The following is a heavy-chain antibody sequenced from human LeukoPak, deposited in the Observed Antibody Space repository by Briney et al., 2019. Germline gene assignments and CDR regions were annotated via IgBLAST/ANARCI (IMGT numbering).Heavy chain of an antibody. CDR1: GGSISSYF. CDR2: IFYTGST. Sequence: SETLSLTCTLSGGSISSYFWSWIRQPPGKGLELIGYIFYTGSTTYNPSLKNRVTISIETSKNQFSLNLSSVTAADTAVYYCTRGLPVSPFDYWGPGILVTVSS. V-gene: IGHV4-59*01. D-gene: IGHD1-14*01. CDR3: TRGLPVSPFDY. J-gene: IGHJ4*02.